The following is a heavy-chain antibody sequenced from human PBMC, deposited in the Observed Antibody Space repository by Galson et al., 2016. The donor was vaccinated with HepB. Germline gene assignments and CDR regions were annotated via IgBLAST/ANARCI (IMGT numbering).Heavy chain of an antibody. J-gene: IGHJ4*02. CDR3: IKDDRGSPSEGY. V-gene: IGHV3-9*01. CDR2: ISWDSKDI. CDR1: GFNFDFYA. D-gene: IGHD6-6*01. Sequence: SLRLSCAASGFNFDFYAMHWVRQVPGKGLEWVSGISWDSKDIGYADSVKGRFTVSRDNAKNSLYLQMNSLRPEDTAFYYCIKDDRGSPSEGYWGQGTLVTVSS.